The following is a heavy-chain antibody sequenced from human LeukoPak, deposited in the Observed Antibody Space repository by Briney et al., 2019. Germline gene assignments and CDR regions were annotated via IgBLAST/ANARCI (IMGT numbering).Heavy chain of an antibody. CDR3: ARRWLDEDY. CDR1: GGSVSSGSYY. J-gene: IGHJ4*02. V-gene: IGHV4-61*01. D-gene: IGHD6-19*01. Sequence: MSSETLSLTCTVSGGSVSSGSYYWSWIRQPPGKGLEWIGYIYYSGSTNYTPSLKSRVTISVDTSKNQFSLKLSSVTAADTAAYYCARRWLDEDYWGQGTLVTVSS. CDR2: IYYSGST.